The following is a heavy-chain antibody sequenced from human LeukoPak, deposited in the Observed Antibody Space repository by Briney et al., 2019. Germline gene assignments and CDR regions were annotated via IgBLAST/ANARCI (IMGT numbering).Heavy chain of an antibody. CDR3: AKDLGIGRSWWLVPVLVFDY. D-gene: IGHD6-19*01. V-gene: IGHV3-23*01. CDR1: GVTLSTYA. Sequence: PGGSLRLSCAASGVTLSTYAMSWARQAPGKGLEWVSGISSSGSGDNTYYADSVKGRFTISRDNSKNTLYLQMNSPRAEDTAVYYCAKDLGIGRSWWLVPVLVFDYWGQGTLVTVSS. CDR2: ISSSGSGDNT. J-gene: IGHJ4*02.